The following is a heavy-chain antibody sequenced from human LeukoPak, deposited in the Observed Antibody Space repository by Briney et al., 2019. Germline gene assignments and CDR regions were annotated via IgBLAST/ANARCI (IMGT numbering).Heavy chain of an antibody. J-gene: IGHJ4*02. V-gene: IGHV1-18*01. Sequence: SLEWMAWISVYNGNTKYAQRLQGRVTMTTDTSKSTAYMELRSLKSDDTAVYYCARDQDDYVWDSHRPYFENWGQGTLVTVSS. D-gene: IGHD3-16*02. CDR3: ARDQDDYVWDSHRPYFEN. CDR2: ISVYNGNT.